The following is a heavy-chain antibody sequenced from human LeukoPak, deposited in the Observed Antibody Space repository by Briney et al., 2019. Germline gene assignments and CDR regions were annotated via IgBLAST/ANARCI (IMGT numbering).Heavy chain of an antibody. V-gene: IGHV4-61*02. J-gene: IGHJ3*02. Sequence: SETLSLTGTVSGGSISSGSYHWSWIRQPAGKGLEWIGRIYTSGSTNYNPSLKSRVTISVNTSKNQFSLKLSSVTAADTAVYYCAWQGTYDSSGDDAFDIWGQGTMVTVSS. CDR3: AWQGTYDSSGDDAFDI. CDR1: GGSISSGSYH. CDR2: IYTSGST. D-gene: IGHD3-22*01.